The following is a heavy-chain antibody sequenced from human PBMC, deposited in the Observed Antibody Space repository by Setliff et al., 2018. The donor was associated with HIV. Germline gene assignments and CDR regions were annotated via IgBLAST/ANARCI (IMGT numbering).Heavy chain of an antibody. CDR3: AREGGTGRSSWYGAYWYDP. CDR2: IDYSGST. J-gene: IGHJ5*02. CDR1: GGSISSHY. V-gene: IGHV4-59*11. Sequence: SETLSLTCTVSGGSISSHYWSWIRQPPGKGLEWIGYIDYSGSTNYNASLKSRLTMSIDTSKNQFSLRLTSVTAADTAVYYCAREGGTGRSSWYGAYWYDPWGQGTLVTVSS. D-gene: IGHD6-13*01.